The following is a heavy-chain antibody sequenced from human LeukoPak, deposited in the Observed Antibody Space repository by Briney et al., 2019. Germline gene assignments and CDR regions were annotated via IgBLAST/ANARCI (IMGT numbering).Heavy chain of an antibody. J-gene: IGHJ4*02. Sequence: SVKVSCKASGGTFSSYAISWVRQAPGQGLEWMGRIIPIFGTANYAQKFQGRVTITTDESTSTAYMELSSLRSEDTTVYYCARDRDGYNQFDYWGQGTLVTVSS. CDR3: ARDRDGYNQFDY. CDR1: GGTFSSYA. D-gene: IGHD5-24*01. V-gene: IGHV1-69*05. CDR2: IIPIFGTA.